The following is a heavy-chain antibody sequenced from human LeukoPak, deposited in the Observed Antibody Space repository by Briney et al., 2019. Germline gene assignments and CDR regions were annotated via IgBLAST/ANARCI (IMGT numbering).Heavy chain of an antibody. D-gene: IGHD2-2*02. CDR2: IYHSGST. Sequence: SETLSLTCAVSGYSISSGYYWGWIPQTPGKGLEWIGSIYHSGSTYYNPSLKSRVTISVDTSKNQFSLKLSSVTAADTAVYYCARALGYCSSTSCYTPIDYWGQGTLVTVSS. V-gene: IGHV4-38-2*01. CDR1: GYSISSGYY. J-gene: IGHJ4*02. CDR3: ARALGYCSSTSCYTPIDY.